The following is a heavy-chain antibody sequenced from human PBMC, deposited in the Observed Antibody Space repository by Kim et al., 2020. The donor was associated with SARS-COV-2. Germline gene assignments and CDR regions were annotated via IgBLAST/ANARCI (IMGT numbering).Heavy chain of an antibody. V-gene: IGHV4-34*01. CDR1: GGSFSGYY. CDR2: INHSGST. J-gene: IGHJ3*02. Sequence: SETLSLTCAVYGGSFSGYYWSWIRQPPGKGLEWIGEINHSGSTNYNPSLKSRVTISVDTSKNQFSLKLSSVTAADTAVYYCARVPRYCSSTSCFKYAFD. CDR3: ARVPRYCSSTSCFKYAFD. D-gene: IGHD2-2*01.